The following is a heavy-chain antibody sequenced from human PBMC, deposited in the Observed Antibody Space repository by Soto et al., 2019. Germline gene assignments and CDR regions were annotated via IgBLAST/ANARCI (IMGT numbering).Heavy chain of an antibody. CDR2: IYYSGST. CDR1: GGSISSYY. V-gene: IGHV4-59*01. Sequence: QVQLQESGPGLVKPSETLSLTCTVSGGSISSYYWSWIRQPPGKGLEWIGYIYYSGSTNYNPSLKRRVTISVDTSKNQFSLKLSSVTAADTAVYYCARVGYYDSSGLDYWGQGTLVTVSS. CDR3: ARVGYYDSSGLDY. D-gene: IGHD3-22*01. J-gene: IGHJ4*02.